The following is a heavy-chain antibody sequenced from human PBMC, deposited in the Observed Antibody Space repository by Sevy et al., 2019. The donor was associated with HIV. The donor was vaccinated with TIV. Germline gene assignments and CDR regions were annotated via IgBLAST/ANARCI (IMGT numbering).Heavy chain of an antibody. V-gene: IGHV1-69*13. CDR2: IIPVFGTA. CDR1: GVTFSSFA. D-gene: IGHD2-15*01. J-gene: IGHJ4*02. CDR3: AKIGYCSSVSCYGLDY. Sequence: ASVKVSCKASGVTFSSFAISWVRLAPGQGLEWVGGIIPVFGTADYAQKFQGRVTITADESTSTAYMELSSLRSEDTAIYYCAKIGYCSSVSCYGLDYWGQGTLVTVSS.